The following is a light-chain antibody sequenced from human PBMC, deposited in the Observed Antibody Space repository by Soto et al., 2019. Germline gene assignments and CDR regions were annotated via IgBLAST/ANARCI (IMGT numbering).Light chain of an antibody. J-gene: IGLJ2*01. Sequence: QSVLTQPPSASAAPGQRVTISCSGTISNIGDNHVSWYQQVPGKAPKFLIYDNNKRPSGIPDRFSGSRSGTSATLAITGLQTGDEADYICGTWDTTMSGLLFGGGTKLTVL. CDR3: GTWDTTMSGLL. CDR1: ISNIGDNH. V-gene: IGLV1-51*01. CDR2: DNN.